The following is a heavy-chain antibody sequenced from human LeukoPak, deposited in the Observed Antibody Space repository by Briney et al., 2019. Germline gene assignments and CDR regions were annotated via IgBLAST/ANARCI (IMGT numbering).Heavy chain of an antibody. D-gene: IGHD3-22*01. J-gene: IGHJ4*02. V-gene: IGHV4-39*01. CDR1: GGSISSSSYY. Sequence: SETLSLTCTVSGGSISSSSYYWGRIRQPPGKGLDWIGRIYYSGSTYYNPSLKSRFTISVDTSKNQFSLKLSSVTAADTAVYYCVNYYDSSDYQQPNHFDYWGQGTLVTVSS. CDR2: IYYSGST. CDR3: VNYYDSSDYQQPNHFDY.